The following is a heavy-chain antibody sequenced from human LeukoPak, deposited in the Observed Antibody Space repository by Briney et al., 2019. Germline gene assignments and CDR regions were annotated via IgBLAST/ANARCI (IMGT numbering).Heavy chain of an antibody. J-gene: IGHJ4*02. Sequence: GGSLRLSCAASGFTFSTYAMNWVRQAPGKGLEWVAVISYDGRQNYYADSVKGRFTISRDNSKNTLYLQMNSLRAEDTAVYYCAKIPLRFLEWLSFDYWGQGTLVTVSS. CDR1: GFTFSTYA. D-gene: IGHD3-3*01. V-gene: IGHV3-30*04. CDR2: ISYDGRQN. CDR3: AKIPLRFLEWLSFDY.